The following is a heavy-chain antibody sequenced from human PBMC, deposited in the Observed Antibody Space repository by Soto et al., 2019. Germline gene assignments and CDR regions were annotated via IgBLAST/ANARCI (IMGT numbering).Heavy chain of an antibody. J-gene: IGHJ5*02. V-gene: IGHV3-30-3*01. Sequence: GGSLRLSCAASAFTFSSYAMHWVRQAPGKGLEWVAVISYDGSNKYYADSVKGLFTISRDNSKNTLYLQMNSLRAEDTAVYYCARGKNWNYRYPFDPWGQGTLVTV. CDR3: ARGKNWNYRYPFDP. CDR1: AFTFSSYA. CDR2: ISYDGSNK. D-gene: IGHD1-7*01.